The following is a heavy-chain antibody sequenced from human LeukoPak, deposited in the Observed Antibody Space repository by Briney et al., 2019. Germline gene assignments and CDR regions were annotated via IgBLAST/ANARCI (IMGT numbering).Heavy chain of an antibody. CDR1: GGSISSSSYY. CDR3: ARGYSGYDLVRFDP. CDR2: IYYSGST. V-gene: IGHV4-39*07. D-gene: IGHD5-12*01. Sequence: SETLSLTCTVSGGSISSSSYYWGWIRQPPGKGLEWIGSIYYSGSTYYNPSLKSRVTISVDTSKNQFSLKLSSVTAADTAVYYCARGYSGYDLVRFDPWGQGTLVTVSS. J-gene: IGHJ5*02.